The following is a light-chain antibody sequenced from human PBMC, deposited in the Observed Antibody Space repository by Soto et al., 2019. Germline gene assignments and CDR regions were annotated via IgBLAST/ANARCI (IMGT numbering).Light chain of an antibody. V-gene: IGKV3-15*01. J-gene: IGKJ1*01. CDR1: ETVASD. Sequence: EVVMRQSPATLSVSAGERATLXXRASETVASDLAWYQQKPGQAPRLXXSGASTRAAGISDRFRGSGSGTEFTLTISSLRSEDSAIYYCQQYFEWPPMTFGQGTKVDIK. CDR2: GAS. CDR3: QQYFEWPPMT.